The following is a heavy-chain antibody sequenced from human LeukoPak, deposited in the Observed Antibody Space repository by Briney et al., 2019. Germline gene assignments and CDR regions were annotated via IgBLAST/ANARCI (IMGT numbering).Heavy chain of an antibody. Sequence: ASVRVSCKASGYTFTGSYIHWVRQAPGHGFEWIGWISPASGATKYAQNFQGRVTLTTDTSITTAYMELSSLTSDDTASYYCANEHGGWGQGTPVTVSS. CDR3: ANEHGG. J-gene: IGHJ4*02. D-gene: IGHD3-16*01. CDR1: GYTFTGSY. CDR2: ISPASGAT. V-gene: IGHV1-2*02.